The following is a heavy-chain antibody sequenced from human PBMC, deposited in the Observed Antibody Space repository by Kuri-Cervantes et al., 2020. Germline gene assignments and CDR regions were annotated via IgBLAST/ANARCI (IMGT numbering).Heavy chain of an antibody. CDR3: ATVQVLRFLEWFSY. CDR2: INHSGST. CDR1: GGSFSGYY. Sequence: SETLSLTCAVYGGSFSGYYWSWIRQPPGKGLEWIGEINHSGSTNYNPSLKSRVTISVDTSKNQFSLKLSSVTAADTAVYYCATVQVLRFLEWFSYWGQGTLVTVSS. J-gene: IGHJ4*02. V-gene: IGHV4-34*01. D-gene: IGHD3-3*01.